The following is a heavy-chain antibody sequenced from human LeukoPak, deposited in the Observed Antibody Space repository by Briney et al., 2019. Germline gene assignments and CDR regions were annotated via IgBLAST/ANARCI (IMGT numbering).Heavy chain of an antibody. CDR1: GFTFSSYG. D-gene: IGHD3-10*02. V-gene: IGHV3-23*01. CDR2: ITSGGDT. J-gene: IGHJ6*04. CDR3: AELGITMIGGV. Sequence: PGGSLRLSCAASGFTFSSYGMSWVRQAPGKGLEWVSGITSGGDTFYADSVKGRFTISRDNAKNSLYLQMNSLRAEDTAVYYCAELGITMIGGVWGKGTTVTISS.